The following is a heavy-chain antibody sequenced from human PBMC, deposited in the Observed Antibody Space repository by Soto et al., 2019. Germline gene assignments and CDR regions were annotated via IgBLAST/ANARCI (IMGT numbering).Heavy chain of an antibody. V-gene: IGHV4-34*01. Sequence: QLHQWGAKVLKPSETLSLTCEVSGGSLTGYYWIWDRQTPGKGLEWIGEINDSGTTYYNPSFKSRLTISINTAKRQISLRLTSVTAADTGVYYCQGGDFWGQGTRVTVSS. CDR1: GGSLTGYY. J-gene: IGHJ4*02. D-gene: IGHD3-16*01. CDR2: INDSGTT. CDR3: QGGDF.